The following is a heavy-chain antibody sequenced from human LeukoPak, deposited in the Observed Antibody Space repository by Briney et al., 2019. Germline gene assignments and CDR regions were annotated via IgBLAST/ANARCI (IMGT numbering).Heavy chain of an antibody. CDR3: ARRDYGGKHFDY. J-gene: IGHJ4*02. CDR1: GSSFTSYW. CDR2: TYPGDSAT. D-gene: IGHD4-23*01. V-gene: IGHV5-51*01. Sequence: GAALQISFQGCGSSFTSYWIGWGRPMPGKGGGGIGITYPGDSATKYSPSFHGQLTISADKSISTAYLQWSSLKASDTAMYYCARRDYGGKHFDYWGQGTLVTVSS.